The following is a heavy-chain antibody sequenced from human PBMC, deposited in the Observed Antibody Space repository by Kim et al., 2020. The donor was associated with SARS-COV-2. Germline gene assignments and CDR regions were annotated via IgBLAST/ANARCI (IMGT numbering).Heavy chain of an antibody. CDR3: AGHYCSRGSCYFDD. Sequence: GGSLRLSCAVSGYSITDNYMSWVRQAPGKGLEWVSIIYSGGSTSYADSVKGRFTFSRDNSKNTIYLQMNSLRAEDMAVYYCAGHYCSRGSCYFDDWGQGT. D-gene: IGHD2-15*01. J-gene: IGHJ4*02. CDR1: GYSITDNY. CDR2: IYSGGST. V-gene: IGHV3-53*01.